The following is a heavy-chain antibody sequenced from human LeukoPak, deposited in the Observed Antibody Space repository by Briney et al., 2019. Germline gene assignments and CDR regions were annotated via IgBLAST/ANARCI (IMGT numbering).Heavy chain of an antibody. CDR1: GYTFTSYA. J-gene: IGHJ4*02. Sequence: GASVKVSCKASGYTFTSYAINWVRQATGQGLEWMGWMNPNSGRTGYAQNFQGRITITRNTSISTAYLELSSLRSDDTAVYYCTRETSSRYFDYWGQGTLVTVSS. V-gene: IGHV1-8*03. CDR3: TRETSSRYFDY. CDR2: MNPNSGRT.